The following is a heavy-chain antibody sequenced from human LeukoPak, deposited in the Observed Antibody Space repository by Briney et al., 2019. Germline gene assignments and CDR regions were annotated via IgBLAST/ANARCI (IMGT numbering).Heavy chain of an antibody. CDR3: ATDKKAEGVYEYGD. D-gene: IGHD5/OR15-5a*01. Sequence: ASVKVSSKLSVHTLTELSMQWVRQAPGKGLEWMGGFDTEDGETIYAQKFQGRVTLTEETSTDTPYMGLSSLRSEDTAVYYCATDKKAEGVYEYGDWGQGTLVTVSS. J-gene: IGHJ4*02. V-gene: IGHV1-24*01. CDR1: VHTLTELS. CDR2: FDTEDGET.